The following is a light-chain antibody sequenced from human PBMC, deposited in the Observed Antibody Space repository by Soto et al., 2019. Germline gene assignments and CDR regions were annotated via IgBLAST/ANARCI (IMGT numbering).Light chain of an antibody. Sequence: QSVLTQPPSASGTPGQRVTISCSGTNSNIGSNFVYWYQHLPGTTPKLLVFSYNQRPSGVPDRFSGSKSGSSASLAISGLRSEDEADYYCSSFAGSPVVFGGGTKLTVL. V-gene: IGLV1-47*02. CDR1: NSNIGSNF. J-gene: IGLJ2*01. CDR3: SSFAGSPVV. CDR2: SYN.